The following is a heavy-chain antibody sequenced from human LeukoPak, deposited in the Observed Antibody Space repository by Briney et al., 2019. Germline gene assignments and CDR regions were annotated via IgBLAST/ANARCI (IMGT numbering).Heavy chain of an antibody. Sequence: GGSLRLSCAASGFTFSSYAMSWVRQAPGKGLEWVSAIGTAGDTYYPGSVKGRFTISRDNSKKTLYLQMNSLRPEDTAVYYCTKGGSFSGSYYINWFDPWGQGTLATVSS. CDR1: GFTFSSYA. CDR2: IGTAGDT. V-gene: IGHV3-23*01. J-gene: IGHJ5*02. D-gene: IGHD3-10*01. CDR3: TKGGSFSGSYYINWFDP.